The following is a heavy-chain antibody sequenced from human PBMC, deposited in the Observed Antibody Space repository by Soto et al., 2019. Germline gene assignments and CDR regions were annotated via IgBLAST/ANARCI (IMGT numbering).Heavy chain of an antibody. CDR3: ARRGSPAYYYGMDV. CDR2: IIPSFGTA. J-gene: IGHJ6*02. V-gene: IGHV1-69*01. Sequence: QVQLVPSGAEVKKPGSSVNVSCKASGGTFSSYVISWVRQAPGQGLEWMGGIIPSFGTANSAQKFQDRVTITEDESTSTAYMELSSLRSEDTAVYYCARRGSPAYYYGMDVWGQGTTVTVSS. D-gene: IGHD3-16*01. CDR1: GGTFSSYV.